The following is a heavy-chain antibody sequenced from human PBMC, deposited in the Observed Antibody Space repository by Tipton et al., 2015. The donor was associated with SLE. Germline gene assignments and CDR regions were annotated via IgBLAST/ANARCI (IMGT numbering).Heavy chain of an antibody. CDR1: GASMNSGFYS. D-gene: IGHD1-26*01. Sequence: TLSLTCSVSGASMNSGFYSWHWIRQPAGEALQWLGHIDSSGNTHYNPPLRSRVSISVDVSRHQFSLTLNSVTAADTATYSCARETGTYYSTWFDSWGQGTLVTVSS. J-gene: IGHJ5*01. V-gene: IGHV4-61*09. CDR3: ARETGTYYSTWFDS. CDR2: IDSSGNT.